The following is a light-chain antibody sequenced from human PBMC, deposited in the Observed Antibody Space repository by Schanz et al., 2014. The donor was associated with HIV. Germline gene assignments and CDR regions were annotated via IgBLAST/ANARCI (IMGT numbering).Light chain of an antibody. CDR1: SSNIGSNT. Sequence: QSVLTQPPSASGTPGQRVTLSCSGSSSNIGSNTVNWYQQLPGTAPKLLIYSNNQRPSGVPGRLSGSKSGTSASLAISGLQSEDEADYYCATWVDSLNGWVFGGGTKLTVL. CDR3: ATWVDSLNGWV. J-gene: IGLJ3*02. CDR2: SNN. V-gene: IGLV1-44*01.